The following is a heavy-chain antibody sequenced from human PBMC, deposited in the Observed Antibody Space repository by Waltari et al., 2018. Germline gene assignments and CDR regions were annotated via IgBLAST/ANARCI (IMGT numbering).Heavy chain of an antibody. V-gene: IGHV4-39*07. J-gene: IGHJ3*02. CDR2: IYYSGST. CDR1: GGSISSRSYY. D-gene: IGHD6-19*01. CDR3: ASPPYNRQWLVGAFDI. Sequence: QLQLQESGPGLVKPSETLSLTCTVSGGSISSRSYYWGWIRQPPGKGLEWIGSIYYSGSTYYNPSLKSRVTISVDTSKNQFSLKLSSVTAADTAVYYCASPPYNRQWLVGAFDIWGQGTMVTVSS.